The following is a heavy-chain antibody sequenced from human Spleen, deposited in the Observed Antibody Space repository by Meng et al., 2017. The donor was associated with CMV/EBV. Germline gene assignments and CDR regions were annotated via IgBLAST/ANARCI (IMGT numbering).Heavy chain of an antibody. J-gene: IGHJ4*02. D-gene: IGHD6-6*01. Sequence: GESLKISCAASGLTVSNYHMSWVRQAPGKGLEWVSIIYSDDTTFYTDSVWGRFTISRDNSKNTLYLQMNSLRPEDTAVYYCVAEYSSSYWGQGTLVTVSS. CDR2: IYSDDTT. CDR3: VAEYSSSY. CDR1: GLTVSNYH. V-gene: IGHV3-66*02.